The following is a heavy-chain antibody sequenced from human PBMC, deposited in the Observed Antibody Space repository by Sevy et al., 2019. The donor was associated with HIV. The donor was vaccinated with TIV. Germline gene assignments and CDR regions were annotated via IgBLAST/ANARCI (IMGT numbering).Heavy chain of an antibody. Sequence: GGSLRLSCVGSGFRFSGYYMNWIRQAPGKGLEWVSYISGTGNTKYYTDSVKGRFTISRDNAKNSLYLEMNSLRVDDTAVYYCARDPTYYDFWAGYYTGWFDPWGQGTVVTVSS. CDR3: ARDPTYYDFWAGYYTGWFDP. CDR1: GFRFSGYY. D-gene: IGHD3-3*01. V-gene: IGHV3-11*01. J-gene: IGHJ5*02. CDR2: ISGTGNTK.